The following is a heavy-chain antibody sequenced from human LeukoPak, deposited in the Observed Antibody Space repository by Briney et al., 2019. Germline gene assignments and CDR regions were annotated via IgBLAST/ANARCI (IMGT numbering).Heavy chain of an antibody. J-gene: IGHJ3*02. D-gene: IGHD3/OR15-3a*01. Sequence: ASVKVSCKASGYTFTSYGISWVRQAPGQGLEWMGWISAYNGNTNYAQKFQGRVTITADESTSTAYMELSSLRSEDTAVYYCASVADFWTLQSKTAAFDIWGQGTMVTVSS. V-gene: IGHV1-18*01. CDR3: ASVADFWTLQSKTAAFDI. CDR2: ISAYNGNT. CDR1: GYTFTSYG.